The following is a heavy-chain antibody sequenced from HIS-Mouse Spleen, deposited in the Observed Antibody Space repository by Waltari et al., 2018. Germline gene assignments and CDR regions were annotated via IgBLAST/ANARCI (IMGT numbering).Heavy chain of an antibody. CDR3: ARQSITMVRRAFDI. V-gene: IGHV4-34*01. J-gene: IGHJ3*02. CDR1: GGSFSGYY. CDR2: NNHSGST. Sequence: QVQLQQWGAGLLKPSETLSLTCAVYGGSFSGYYWSWIRQPPGKGLEWRGENNHSGSTHYNPSLKSRVTISVDTSKNQFSLKLSSVTAADTAVYYCARQSITMVRRAFDIWGQGTMVTVSS. D-gene: IGHD3-10*01.